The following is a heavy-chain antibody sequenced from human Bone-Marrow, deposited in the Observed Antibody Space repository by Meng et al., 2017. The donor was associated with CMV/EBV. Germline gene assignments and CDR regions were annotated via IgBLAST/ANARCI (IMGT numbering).Heavy chain of an antibody. D-gene: IGHD2-2*01. CDR1: GGSISSYY. CDR2: IYYSGST. V-gene: IGHV4-59*12. Sequence: GSLRLSCTVSGGSISSYYWSWIRQPPGKGLEWIGYIYYSGSTNYNPSLKSRVTISVDTSKNQFSLKLSSVTAADTAVYYCASNRIVVVPAAMDYYYYYGMAVWGQGPRVTVSS. J-gene: IGHJ6*02. CDR3: ASNRIVVVPAAMDYYYYYGMAV.